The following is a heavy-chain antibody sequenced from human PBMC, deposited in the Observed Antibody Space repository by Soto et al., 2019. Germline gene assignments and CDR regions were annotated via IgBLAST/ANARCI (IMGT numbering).Heavy chain of an antibody. V-gene: IGHV3-23*01. CDR1: GQTFTTYA. J-gene: IGHJ4*02. Sequence: PGWSLRLSCVASGQTFTTYAMSGVRKTPGKGLEWVSAITGNGVNTWYADSVKGRFSISRDDSKNTLYLQMNSLRDEDTAVYYCAKDPPNIPGAMGPPLYFDCWGQGILVTVSS. CDR3: AKDPPNIPGAMGPPLYFDC. D-gene: IGHD2-2*01. CDR2: ITGNGVNT.